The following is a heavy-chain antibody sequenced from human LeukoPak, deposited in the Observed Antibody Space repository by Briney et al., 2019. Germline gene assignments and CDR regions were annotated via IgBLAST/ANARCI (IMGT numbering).Heavy chain of an antibody. CDR1: GFTFSNAW. D-gene: IGHD2-2*02. Sequence: NAGGSLRLSCAASGFTFSNAWMSWVRQAPGKGLEWVGRIKSKTDGGTTDYAAPVKGRFTISRDDSKNTLYLQMNSLKTEDTAVYYCTTGSDIVVVPAAIDGDYWGQGTLVTVSS. CDR3: TTGSDIVVVPAAIDGDY. CDR2: IKSKTDGGTT. J-gene: IGHJ4*02. V-gene: IGHV3-15*01.